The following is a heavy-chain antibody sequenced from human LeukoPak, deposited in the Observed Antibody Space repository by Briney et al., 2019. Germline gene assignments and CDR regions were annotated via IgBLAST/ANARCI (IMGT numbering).Heavy chain of an antibody. CDR3: ARGGGITIFGVVMWYYFDY. CDR1: GYTFTSYD. J-gene: IGHJ4*02. Sequence: ASVKVSCKASGYTFTSYDINWVRQATGQGLEWMGWINPNSGNTGYAQKFQGRVTITRNTSISTAYMELSSLRSEDTAVYYCARGGGITIFGVVMWYYFDYWGQGTLVTVSS. D-gene: IGHD3-3*01. V-gene: IGHV1-8*03. CDR2: INPNSGNT.